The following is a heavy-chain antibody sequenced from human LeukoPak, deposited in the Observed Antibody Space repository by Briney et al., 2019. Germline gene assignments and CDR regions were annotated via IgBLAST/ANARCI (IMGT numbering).Heavy chain of an antibody. CDR3: ARDSSSWYEVEDYFDY. Sequence: VASVKVSCKASGYTFTSYGISWVRQAPGQGLEWMGWISAYNGSTNYAQKLQGRVTMTTDTSTSTAYMELRSLRSDDTAVYYCARDSSSWYEVEDYFDYWGQGTLVTVSS. D-gene: IGHD6-13*01. J-gene: IGHJ4*02. V-gene: IGHV1-18*01. CDR2: ISAYNGST. CDR1: GYTFTSYG.